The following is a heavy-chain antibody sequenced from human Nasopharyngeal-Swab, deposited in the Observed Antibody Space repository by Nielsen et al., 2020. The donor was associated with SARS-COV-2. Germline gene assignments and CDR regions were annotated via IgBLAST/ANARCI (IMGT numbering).Heavy chain of an antibody. J-gene: IGHJ4*02. V-gene: IGHV4-34*01. CDR2: INHSGST. Sequence: SETLSLTCAVYGGSFSGYYWSWIRQPPGKGLEWIGEINHSGSTNYNPSLKSRVTISVDTSKNQFSLKLSSVTAADTAVYYCARFSPTYYHDSSGLNFDYWGQGTLVTVSS. CDR3: ARFSPTYYHDSSGLNFDY. D-gene: IGHD3-22*01. CDR1: GGSFSGYY.